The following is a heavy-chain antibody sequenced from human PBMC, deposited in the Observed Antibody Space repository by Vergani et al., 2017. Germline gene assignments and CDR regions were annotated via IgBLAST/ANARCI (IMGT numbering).Heavy chain of an antibody. V-gene: IGHV4-34*01. D-gene: IGHD4-11*01. CDR3: ARVNTETNGHRYYYYYMDV. CDR2: IDHTGRP. J-gene: IGHJ6*03. CDR1: GGSFTSYH. Sequence: QVQLQQWGGGLLKPSETLSLTCVVNGGSFTSYHWTWIRQSPGEGLEWVGDIDHTGRPDYNPSLKSRLPMSVEKSRNQFSLTLNSVTATDTAIYFCARVNTETNGHRYYYYYMDVWGQGTAVTVS.